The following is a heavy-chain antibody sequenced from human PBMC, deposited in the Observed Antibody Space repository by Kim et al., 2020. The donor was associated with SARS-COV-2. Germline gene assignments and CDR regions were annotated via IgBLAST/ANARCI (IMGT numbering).Heavy chain of an antibody. CDR2: ISYDGSKT. J-gene: IGHJ4*01. CDR3: AKDQAHYDILTGLDY. Sequence: GGSLRLSCATFGFTFSTYAMHWVRQAPGKGLEYVALISYDGSKTYYGDSVKGRFTISRDNSNNTLSLQMNSLRAEDTAVYYCAKDQAHYDILTGLDYWG. D-gene: IGHD3-9*01. V-gene: IGHV3-30*18. CDR1: GFTFSTYA.